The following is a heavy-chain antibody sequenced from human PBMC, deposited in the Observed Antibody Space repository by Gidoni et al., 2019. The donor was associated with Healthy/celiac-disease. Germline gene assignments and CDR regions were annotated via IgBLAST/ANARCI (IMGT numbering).Heavy chain of an antibody. CDR1: GFPFSSYA. J-gene: IGHJ4*02. V-gene: IGHV3-30*04. Sequence: QVQLVESGGGVVKPGRSLRLSCAASGFPFSSYAMHWVRQAPGKGLEGVAVISYDGSNKYYADSVKGRFTISRDNSKNTLYLQMNSLRAEDTAVYYCARDIFRGIVVVPAASGCDYWGQGTLVTVSS. D-gene: IGHD2-2*01. CDR3: ARDIFRGIVVVPAASGCDY. CDR2: ISYDGSNK.